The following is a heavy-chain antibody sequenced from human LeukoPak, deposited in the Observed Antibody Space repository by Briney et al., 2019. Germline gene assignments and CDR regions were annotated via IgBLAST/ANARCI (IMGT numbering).Heavy chain of an antibody. CDR2: ISSSSSYI. D-gene: IGHD3-22*01. CDR1: GFTFSSYG. Sequence: GRSLRLSCAASGFTFSSYGMNWVRQAPGKGLEWVSSISSSSSYIYYADSVKGRFTISRDNAKNSLYLQMNSLRAEDTAVYYCARVYQYYYDSSGYPFDYWGQGTLVTVSS. J-gene: IGHJ4*02. CDR3: ARVYQYYYDSSGYPFDY. V-gene: IGHV3-21*01.